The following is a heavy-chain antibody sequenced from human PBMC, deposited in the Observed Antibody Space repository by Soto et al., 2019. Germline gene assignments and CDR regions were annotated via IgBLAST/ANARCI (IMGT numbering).Heavy chain of an antibody. CDR1: GFTFDDYA. Sequence: EVQLVESGGGLVQPGRSLRLSCAASGFTFDDYAMHWVRQAPGKGLEWVSGISWNSGSIGYADSVKGRFTISRDNAKNSLYLQMNSLRAEDTALYYCAKAAITFGGIIVRFDLWGRGTLVTVSS. D-gene: IGHD3-16*01. J-gene: IGHJ2*01. V-gene: IGHV3-9*01. CDR3: AKAAITFGGIIVRFDL. CDR2: ISWNSGSI.